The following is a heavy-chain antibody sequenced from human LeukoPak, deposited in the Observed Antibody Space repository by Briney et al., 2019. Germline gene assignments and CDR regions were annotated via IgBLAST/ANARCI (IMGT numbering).Heavy chain of an antibody. V-gene: IGHV1-69*13. Sequence: ASVKVSCKASGYTFTSYGISWVRQAPGQGLEWMGGIIPIFGTANYAQKFQGRVTITADESTSTAYMELSSLRSEDTAVYYCARGYSSSWYLYFQHWGQGTLVTVSS. J-gene: IGHJ1*01. D-gene: IGHD6-13*01. CDR3: ARGYSSSWYLYFQH. CDR1: GYTFTSYG. CDR2: IIPIFGTA.